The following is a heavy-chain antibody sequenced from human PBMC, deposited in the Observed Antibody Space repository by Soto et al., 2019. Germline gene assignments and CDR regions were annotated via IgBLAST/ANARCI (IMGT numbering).Heavy chain of an antibody. Sequence: QVQLVESGGGVVQPGGSLRLSCAASGFTFSSYGMHWVRQAPGKGLEWVAVIWYDGSNKYYADSVKGRFTISRDNSKNTLYLQMNCLRAEDTAVYYCARVCYDFWSGPTFYYYYGMDVWGQGTTVTVSS. J-gene: IGHJ6*02. CDR2: IWYDGSNK. CDR3: ARVCYDFWSGPTFYYYYGMDV. V-gene: IGHV3-33*01. CDR1: GFTFSSYG. D-gene: IGHD3-3*01.